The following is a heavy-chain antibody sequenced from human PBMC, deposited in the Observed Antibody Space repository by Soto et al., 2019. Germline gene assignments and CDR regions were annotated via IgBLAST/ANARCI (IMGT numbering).Heavy chain of an antibody. D-gene: IGHD1-1*01. Sequence: SCAASGFTFSDYYMSWIRQAPGKGLEWVSYISSSGSTIYYADSVKGRFTISRDNAKNSLYLQMNSLRAEDTAVYYCARVERYYYYGMDVWGQGATVTVSS. V-gene: IGHV3-11*01. CDR1: GFTFSDYY. J-gene: IGHJ6*02. CDR3: ARVERYYYYGMDV. CDR2: ISSSGSTI.